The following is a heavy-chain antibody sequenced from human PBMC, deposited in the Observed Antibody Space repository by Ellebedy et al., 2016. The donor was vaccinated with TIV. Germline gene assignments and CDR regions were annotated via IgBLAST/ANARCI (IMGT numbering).Heavy chain of an antibody. J-gene: IGHJ4*02. D-gene: IGHD3-10*01. Sequence: GESLKISCAASGFTFSDYWMNWVRQAPGKGLEGVANIKEDGTEKYYADSVKGRFSVSRDNARNSTYLQMDSLRVEDTAVYYCGWFGDLGGWGQGTLVTVSA. CDR1: GFTFSDYW. CDR3: GWFGDLGG. CDR2: IKEDGTEK. V-gene: IGHV3-7*01.